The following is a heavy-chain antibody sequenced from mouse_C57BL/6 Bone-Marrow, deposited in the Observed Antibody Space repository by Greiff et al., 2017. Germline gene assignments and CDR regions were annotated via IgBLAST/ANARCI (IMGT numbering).Heavy chain of an antibody. CDR3: ATDWGFDY. V-gene: IGHV1-4*01. J-gene: IGHJ2*01. Sequence: QVQLQQSGAEPARPGASVKMSCKASGYTFTSHTMHWVKQRPGQGLEWIGYINPSSGYTRYNQKFKDKATLTADKSSSTAYMQLSSRTSEDSAVYYCATDWGFDYWGQGTTLTVSS. D-gene: IGHD4-1*01. CDR2: INPSSGYT. CDR1: GYTFTSHT.